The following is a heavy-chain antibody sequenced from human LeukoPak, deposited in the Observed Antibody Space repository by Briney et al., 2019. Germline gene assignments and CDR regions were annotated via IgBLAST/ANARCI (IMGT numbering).Heavy chain of an antibody. J-gene: IGHJ4*02. D-gene: IGHD3-10*01. CDR2: ISGSGGSR. Sequence: EGSLRLSCAASGFTFSSYAMTWVRQAPGKGLEWVSSISGSGGSRDYADSVKGRFTISRDNSKNTLYLQMTSLRAEDTAVYYCAKDLVTGSLDYWGQGTLVTVSS. V-gene: IGHV3-23*01. CDR3: AKDLVTGSLDY. CDR1: GFTFSSYA.